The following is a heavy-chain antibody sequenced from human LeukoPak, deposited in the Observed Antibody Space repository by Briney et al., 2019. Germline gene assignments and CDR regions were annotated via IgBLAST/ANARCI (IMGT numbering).Heavy chain of an antibody. CDR1: GFTFSSYT. D-gene: IGHD3-10*01. V-gene: IGHV3-21*01. Sequence: GGSLRLSCAGSGFTFSSYTMNWVRQATGKGLEWISSISPSGGSTFHADSVKGRFTISRDNARNSVYLQMYSLRAEDTAVYSCARAVLGESGAGGYWGQGILVTVSS. CDR2: ISPSGGST. J-gene: IGHJ4*02. CDR3: ARAVLGESGAGGY.